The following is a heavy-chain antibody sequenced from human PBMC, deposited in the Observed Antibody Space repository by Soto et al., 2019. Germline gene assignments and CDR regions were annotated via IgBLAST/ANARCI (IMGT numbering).Heavy chain of an antibody. CDR1: GYTFTSYD. Sequence: GGQVKVSCKASGYTFTSYDINWVRQATGQGLEWMGWMNPNSGNTGYAQKFQGRVTMTRNTSISTAYMELSSLRSEDTAVYYCARYGGYSYGRNDYWGQGTLVTVSS. J-gene: IGHJ4*02. V-gene: IGHV1-8*01. CDR2: MNPNSGNT. D-gene: IGHD5-18*01. CDR3: ARYGGYSYGRNDY.